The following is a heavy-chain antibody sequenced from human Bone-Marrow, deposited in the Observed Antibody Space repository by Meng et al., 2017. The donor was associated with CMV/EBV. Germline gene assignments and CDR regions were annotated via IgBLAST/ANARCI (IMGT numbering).Heavy chain of an antibody. D-gene: IGHD1-14*01. Sequence: SETLSLTCAVYGGSFSAYYWSWIRQSPGKGLEWIGEINHSGNTNYNPSLKSRVSMSVDTSKNQFSLKLSSVTAADTAVYYCARVGTTRRIYGMDVWGQGSTVTVSS. CDR3: ARVGTTRRIYGMDV. J-gene: IGHJ6*02. V-gene: IGHV4-34*01. CDR2: INHSGNT. CDR1: GGSFSAYY.